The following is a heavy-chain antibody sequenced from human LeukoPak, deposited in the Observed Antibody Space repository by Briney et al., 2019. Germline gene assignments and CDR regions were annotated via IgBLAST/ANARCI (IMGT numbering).Heavy chain of an antibody. V-gene: IGHV3-23*01. CDR2: ISGSGGST. Sequence: GGSLRLSCAASGYTFSDYYMSWIRQAPGKGLEWVSAISGSGGSTYYADSVKGRFTISRDNSKNTLYLQMNSLRAEDTAVYYCAKQERGSYYEAFDYWGQGTLVTVSP. J-gene: IGHJ4*02. D-gene: IGHD1-26*01. CDR3: AKQERGSYYEAFDY. CDR1: GYTFSDYY.